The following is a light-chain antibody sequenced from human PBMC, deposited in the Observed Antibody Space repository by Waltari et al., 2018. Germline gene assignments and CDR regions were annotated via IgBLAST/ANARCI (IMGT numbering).Light chain of an antibody. J-gene: IGLJ2*01. Sequence: SYELTQPPSVSVSPGQTASITCSGDQLPTRYVFWYQHKSGQAPVLVIDEDKKRPSRIPERFSGSNSGNTATLTISGTQPIDEAEYYCQAWDDRTVVFGGGTKLTVL. CDR3: QAWDDRTVV. CDR2: EDK. V-gene: IGLV3-1*01. CDR1: QLPTRY.